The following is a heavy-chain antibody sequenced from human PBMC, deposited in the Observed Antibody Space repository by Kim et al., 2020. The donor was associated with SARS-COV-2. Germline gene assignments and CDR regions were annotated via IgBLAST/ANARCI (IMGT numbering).Heavy chain of an antibody. V-gene: IGHV3-23*01. CDR1: RFSFSSFA. CDR2: MSGGDGSHT. CDR3: AKDRGYTTSWRHFDS. D-gene: IGHD6-13*01. Sequence: GGSLRLSCAASRFSFSSFAMSWVRQAPGKGLEWVSAMSGGDGSHTNYADSVKGRFTISRDNSKNTLYLQMNRLRAEHTAVYYCAKDRGYTTSWRHFDSWGQGTLVTVSS. J-gene: IGHJ4*01.